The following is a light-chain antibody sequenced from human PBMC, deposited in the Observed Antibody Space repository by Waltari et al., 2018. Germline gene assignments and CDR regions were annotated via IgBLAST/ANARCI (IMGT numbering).Light chain of an antibody. Sequence: QSVLTQPRSAYQTSGQRVTISSTGSSAKIGGSTVHWYHRVPGTAPKLLIYSNDQRPSGVPDRFSGSKSGTSASLAINGLHSEDEADYYCATWDARLTAVLFGGGTKVTVL. CDR2: SND. CDR1: SAKIGGST. V-gene: IGLV1-44*01. J-gene: IGLJ2*01. CDR3: ATWDARLTAVL.